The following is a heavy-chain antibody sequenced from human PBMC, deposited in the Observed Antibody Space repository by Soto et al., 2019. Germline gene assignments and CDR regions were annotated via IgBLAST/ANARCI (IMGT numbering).Heavy chain of an antibody. D-gene: IGHD3-3*01. V-gene: IGHV3-11*01. Sequence: GGSLRLSCAASGFTFSDYYMSWICQAPGKGLEWVSYISSSGSTIYYADSVKGRFTISRDNAKNSLYLQMNSLRAEDTAVYYCARVLTIFEVVITWTFDYWGQGTLVTVSS. J-gene: IGHJ4*02. CDR1: GFTFSDYY. CDR2: ISSSGSTI. CDR3: ARVLTIFEVVITWTFDY.